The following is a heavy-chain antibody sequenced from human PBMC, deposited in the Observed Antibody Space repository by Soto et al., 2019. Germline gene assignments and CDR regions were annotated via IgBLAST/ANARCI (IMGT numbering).Heavy chain of an antibody. D-gene: IGHD5-12*01. CDR3: ARVSRLATITY. CDR1: GGSISSGDYY. J-gene: IGHJ4*02. Sequence: SETLSLTCTVSGGSISSGDYYWSWIRQPPGKGLEWIGYIYYSGSTYYNPSLKSRVTISVDTSKNQFSLKLSSVTAADTAVYYCARVSRLATITYWGQGTLVTVSS. V-gene: IGHV4-30-4*01. CDR2: IYYSGST.